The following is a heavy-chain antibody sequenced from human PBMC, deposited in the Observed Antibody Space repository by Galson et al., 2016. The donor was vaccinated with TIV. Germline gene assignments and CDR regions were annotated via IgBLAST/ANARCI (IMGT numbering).Heavy chain of an antibody. CDR3: ATLSSGWPNYFDN. J-gene: IGHJ4*02. Sequence: GAEVNKPGESLKISCRGSGYRFSDYWIGWVRQTPEEGLEWMGVIYPGASDTKYSPSFQGQVTISADKSINTAYLQWNRLKASDTAIYFCATLSSGWPNYFDNWGQGTQVIVSS. V-gene: IGHV5-51*01. D-gene: IGHD6-19*01. CDR1: GYRFSDYW. CDR2: IYPGASDT.